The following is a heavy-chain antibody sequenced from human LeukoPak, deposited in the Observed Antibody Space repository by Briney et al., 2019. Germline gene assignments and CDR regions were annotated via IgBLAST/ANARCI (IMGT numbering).Heavy chain of an antibody. J-gene: IGHJ3*02. D-gene: IGHD1-26*01. CDR1: GGSISSDY. CDR2: IHYSGST. V-gene: IGHV4-59*01. Sequence: SETLSLTCTVSGGSISSDYWSWIRQPPGKGLEWIGYIHYSGSTNSNPSLKSRVTISADTSKNQFSLKLSSVTAADTAVYYCARVDGYSGSHREAFDIWGQGTMVTVSS. CDR3: ARVDGYSGSHREAFDI.